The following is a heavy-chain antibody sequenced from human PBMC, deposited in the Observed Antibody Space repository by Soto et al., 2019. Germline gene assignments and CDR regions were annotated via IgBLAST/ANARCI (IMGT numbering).Heavy chain of an antibody. Sequence: EVQLVESGGGLVKPGGSLRLSCAASGFTFSNAWMNWVRQAPGKGLEWVGRIKSKTDGGTTDYAAPVKGRFTISRDDSKNTLYLQMNSLKTEDTAVYYCTLLTRDDFWSGYYPYYYGMDVWGQGTTVTVSS. CDR1: GFTFSNAW. D-gene: IGHD3-3*01. CDR3: TLLTRDDFWSGYYPYYYGMDV. CDR2: IKSKTDGGTT. V-gene: IGHV3-15*07. J-gene: IGHJ6*02.